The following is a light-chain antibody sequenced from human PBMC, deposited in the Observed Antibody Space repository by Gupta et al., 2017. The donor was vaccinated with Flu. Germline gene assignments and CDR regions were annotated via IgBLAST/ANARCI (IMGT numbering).Light chain of an antibody. Sequence: QSALTQLPSLPVSPAGTVTLTCGSNTGAVTNGHYDYWFQQKPGQAPRTLIFDTINKHSRTPAPFSGSLPGGKAALTLSGAQPDDEDDYYSSLSYSGIRVFGGGTKLTVL. CDR3: SLSYSGIRV. V-gene: IGLV7-46*01. CDR1: TGAVTNGHY. CDR2: DTI. J-gene: IGLJ2*01.